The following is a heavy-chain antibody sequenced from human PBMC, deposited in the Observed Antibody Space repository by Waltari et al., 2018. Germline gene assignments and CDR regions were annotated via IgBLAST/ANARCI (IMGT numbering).Heavy chain of an antibody. V-gene: IGHV4-4*07. Sequence: QVNLQESAPGLVKPLETLSLSCPVSGASVSVAYWTWIRQPAGKGLEWIGRADRIWDPTYNPDLGSRVTISVDTSKNLFSLTLTSVTAADAAIYYCARETHNWGEENDIWRQGILVTVSS. D-gene: IGHD7-27*01. J-gene: IGHJ4*02. CDR2: ADRIWDP. CDR1: GASVSVAY. CDR3: ARETHNWGEENDI.